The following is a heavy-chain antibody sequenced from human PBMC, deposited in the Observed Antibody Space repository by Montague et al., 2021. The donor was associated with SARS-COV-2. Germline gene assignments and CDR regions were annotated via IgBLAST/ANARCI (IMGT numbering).Heavy chain of an antibody. Sequence: SETLSLTCAVAGGSISSSNWWSWVRQPPGKGLEWIGGIYHSGSTXYNPSLESRVTIPVDKSKNQFSLKLSSVTATDTAVYYCARDRRSWFPPYYYGMDVWGQGTTVTVSS. CDR3: ARDRRSWFPPYYYGMDV. CDR2: IYHSGST. CDR1: GGSISSSNW. J-gene: IGHJ6*02. V-gene: IGHV4-4*02. D-gene: IGHD6-13*01.